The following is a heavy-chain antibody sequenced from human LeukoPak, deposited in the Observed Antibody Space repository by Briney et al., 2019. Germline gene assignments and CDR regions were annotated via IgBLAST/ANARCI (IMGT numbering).Heavy chain of an antibody. D-gene: IGHD6-13*01. Sequence: SETLSLTCTLSAASISIYYCSCIRHPPGNGLECIGYIYTSGNTNYNPSLKSPVTIPVDTPKNQFSLKLSSVPAADTAVYYCARNATGSGIAAERDKFDPWGQGTLVTVSS. CDR1: AASISIYY. CDR3: ARNATGSGIAAERDKFDP. J-gene: IGHJ5*02. CDR2: IYTSGNT. V-gene: IGHV4-4*09.